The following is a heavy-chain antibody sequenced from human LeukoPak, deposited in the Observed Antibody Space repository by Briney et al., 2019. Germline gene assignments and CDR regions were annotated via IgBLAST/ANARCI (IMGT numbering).Heavy chain of an antibody. V-gene: IGHV3-21*01. CDR2: ISSSSSYI. CDR3: ATSPVYSYGHPYYFDY. CDR1: GFTFSSYS. J-gene: IGHJ4*02. Sequence: GGSLRLSCAGSGFTFSSYSMNWVRQAPGKGLEWVSCISSSSSYIYYADSVKGRFTISRDNAKNSLYLQMNGLRAEDTAVYYCATSPVYSYGHPYYFDYWGQGTLVTVSS. D-gene: IGHD5-18*01.